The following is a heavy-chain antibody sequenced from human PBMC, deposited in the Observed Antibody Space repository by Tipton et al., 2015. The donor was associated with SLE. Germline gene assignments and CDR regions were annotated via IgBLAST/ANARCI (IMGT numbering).Heavy chain of an antibody. D-gene: IGHD3-10*01. Sequence: TLSLTCTVSGGSISISAYYWGWIRQPPGRGLEWIGNTYYSEATYYNPSLKSRVTMSIDTPKNQFSLKLSSVTAADTAVYYCARDRRGWYFDLWGRGTLVTVSS. J-gene: IGHJ2*01. CDR3: ARDRRGWYFDL. CDR1: GGSISISAYY. CDR2: TYYSEAT. V-gene: IGHV4-39*07.